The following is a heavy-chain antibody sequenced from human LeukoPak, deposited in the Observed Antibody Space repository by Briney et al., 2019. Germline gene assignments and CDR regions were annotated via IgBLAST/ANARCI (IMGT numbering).Heavy chain of an antibody. Sequence: KPSETLSLTCAVYGGSFSGYYWSWIRQPPGKGLEWIGEINHSGSTNYNPSLKSRVTISVDTSKNQFSLKLSSVTAADTAVYYCARGEGSYGPNYNFDYWGQGTLVTVSS. CDR3: ARGEGSYGPNYNFDY. CDR2: INHSGST. CDR1: GGSFSGYY. V-gene: IGHV4-34*01. J-gene: IGHJ4*02. D-gene: IGHD5-18*01.